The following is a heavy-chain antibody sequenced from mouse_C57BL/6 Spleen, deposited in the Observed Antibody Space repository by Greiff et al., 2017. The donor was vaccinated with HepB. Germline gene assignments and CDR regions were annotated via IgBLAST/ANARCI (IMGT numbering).Heavy chain of an antibody. D-gene: IGHD4-1*01. CDR2: IHPNSGST. J-gene: IGHJ2*01. Sequence: QVHVKQPGAELVRPGSSVKLSCKASGYTFTSYWMDWVKQRPGQGLEWIGMIHPNSGSTNYNEKFKSKATLTVDKSSSTAYMQLSSLTSEDSAVYYCARSELGRRYYFDYWGQGTTLTVSS. CDR3: ARSELGRRYYFDY. V-gene: IGHV1-64*01. CDR1: GYTFTSYW.